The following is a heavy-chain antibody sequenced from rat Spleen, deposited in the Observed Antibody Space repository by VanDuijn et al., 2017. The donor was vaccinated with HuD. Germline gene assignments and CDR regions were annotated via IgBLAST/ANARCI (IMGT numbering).Heavy chain of an antibody. CDR1: GFSLTSYG. CDR3: ARSSFYGGSPWFAY. J-gene: IGHJ3*01. Sequence: QVQMKETGPGLVQTTQTLSVTCTVSGFSLTSYGVHWVRQAPGKGLEWMGIIWGDGSTNYNSALKSRLSISRDTSKSQVFLTMNSLQTDDTAVYYCARSSFYGGSPWFAYWGQGTLVTVSS. V-gene: IGHV2-77*01. D-gene: IGHD1-11*01. CDR2: IWGDGST.